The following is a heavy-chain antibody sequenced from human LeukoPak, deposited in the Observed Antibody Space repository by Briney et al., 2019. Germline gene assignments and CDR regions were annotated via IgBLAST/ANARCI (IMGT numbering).Heavy chain of an antibody. V-gene: IGHV3-7*01. Sequence: GGTLRLSCAASGITFSSYGMSWVRQAPGKGLEWVANIKQDGSEKYYVDSVKGRFTISRANAKNSLYLQMNSLRAEDTAVYYCARYSEQQLVIAFDIWGQGTMVTVSS. CDR3: ARYSEQQLVIAFDI. D-gene: IGHD6-13*01. CDR1: GITFSSYG. J-gene: IGHJ3*02. CDR2: IKQDGSEK.